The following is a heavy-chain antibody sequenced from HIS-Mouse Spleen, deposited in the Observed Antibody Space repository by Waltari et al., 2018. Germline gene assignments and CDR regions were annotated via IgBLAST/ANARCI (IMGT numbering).Heavy chain of an antibody. Sequence: EVQLVESGGGLVQPGGSLRLSCAASGFTFSSYWMSWVRQAPGKGLEWVANIKQDGSEKDYVDSVKGRFTISRDNAKNSLYLQMNSLRAEDTAVYYCARDLTGGNWYFDLWGRGTLVTVSS. V-gene: IGHV3-7*01. CDR2: IKQDGSEK. D-gene: IGHD7-27*01. J-gene: IGHJ2*01. CDR1: GFTFSSYW. CDR3: ARDLTGGNWYFDL.